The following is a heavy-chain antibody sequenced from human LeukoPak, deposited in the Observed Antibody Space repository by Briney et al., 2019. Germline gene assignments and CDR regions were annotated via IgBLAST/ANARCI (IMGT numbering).Heavy chain of an antibody. Sequence: GRSLRLSCAASGFTFDDYAMHWVRQAPGKGLEWVSGISWNSGSIGYADSVKGRFTISRDNAKNSLYLQMNSLRAEDTALYYCAKDIHVYSSSWYGGVDYWGQGTLVTVSS. CDR2: ISWNSGSI. J-gene: IGHJ4*02. D-gene: IGHD6-13*01. CDR3: AKDIHVYSSSWYGGVDY. CDR1: GFTFDDYA. V-gene: IGHV3-9*01.